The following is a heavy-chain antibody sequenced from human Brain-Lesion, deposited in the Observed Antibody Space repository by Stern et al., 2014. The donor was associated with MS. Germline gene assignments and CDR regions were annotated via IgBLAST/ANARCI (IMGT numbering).Heavy chain of an antibody. J-gene: IGHJ4*02. V-gene: IGHV1-24*01. Sequence: QVQLMQSGAEVKKPGASVKVSCKVSGYTLTELYMHWVRQAPRKGLEWMGGFDPEDGETIYAQKFQGRVTMTEDTSTDTAYMELSSLRSEDTAVYYCATLSPGAGGNYYRHFDYWGQGTLVTVSS. D-gene: IGHD1-26*01. CDR2: FDPEDGET. CDR1: GYTLTELY. CDR3: ATLSPGAGGNYYRHFDY.